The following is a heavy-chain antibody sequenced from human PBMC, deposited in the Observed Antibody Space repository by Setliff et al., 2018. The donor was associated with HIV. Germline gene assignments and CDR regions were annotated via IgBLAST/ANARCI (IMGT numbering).Heavy chain of an antibody. CDR2: ISAYNGNT. J-gene: IGHJ6*02. D-gene: IGHD3-22*01. CDR3: AREIGDYYDSSGYYPPTDYSYGMDV. CDR1: GYTFTSYD. V-gene: IGHV1-18*01. Sequence: ASVKVSCKASGYTFTSYDISWVRQAPGQGLEWMGWISAYNGNTNYAQKLQGRVTMTTDTSTSTAYMELRSLRSDGTAVYYCAREIGDYYDSSGYYPPTDYSYGMDVWCQGTTVTVSS.